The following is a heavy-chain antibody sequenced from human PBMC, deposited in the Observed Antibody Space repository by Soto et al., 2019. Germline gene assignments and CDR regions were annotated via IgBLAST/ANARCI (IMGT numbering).Heavy chain of an antibody. D-gene: IGHD4-17*01. CDR1: GCTFEDDA. V-gene: IGHV3-9*01. CDR3: AKDRGYGGTYYYYGMDV. CDR2: ISWNSGSI. J-gene: IGHJ6*02. Sequence: EVQLVESGGGLVQPGRSLRLSCAACGCTFEDDAMHWVRQAPGKGLEWVSGISWNSGSIGYADSVKGRFTISRDNAKNSLYLQMNSLRAEDTALDYCAKDRGYGGTYYYYGMDVWGQGTTVTDSS.